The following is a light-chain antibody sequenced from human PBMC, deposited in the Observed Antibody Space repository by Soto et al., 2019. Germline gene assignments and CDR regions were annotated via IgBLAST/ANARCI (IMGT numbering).Light chain of an antibody. V-gene: IGKV3-15*01. CDR2: GVS. J-gene: IGKJ1*01. CDR3: QQYNNWPQT. CDR1: QSVSSSY. Sequence: EIVLTQSPGTLSLSPGERATLSCRASQSVSSSYLAWYQQKPGQAPRLLIYGVSTGATGIPARFSGRGCGTEFTLTISSLQSEDFAVYYCQQYNNWPQTFGQGNKV.